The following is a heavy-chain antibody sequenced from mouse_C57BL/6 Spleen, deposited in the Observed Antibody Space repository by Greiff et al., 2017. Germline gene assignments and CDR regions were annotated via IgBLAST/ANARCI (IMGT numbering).Heavy chain of an antibody. CDR2: IYPGSGNT. Sequence: QVQLKQSGAELVRPGASVKLSCKASGYTFTDYYINWVKQRPGQGLEWIARIYPGSGNTYYNEKFKGKATLTAEKSSSTAYMQLSSLTSEDSAVYFCAKDYYGYDYYYAMDYWGQGTSVTVSS. D-gene: IGHD2-2*01. V-gene: IGHV1-76*01. CDR3: AKDYYGYDYYYAMDY. J-gene: IGHJ4*01. CDR1: GYTFTDYY.